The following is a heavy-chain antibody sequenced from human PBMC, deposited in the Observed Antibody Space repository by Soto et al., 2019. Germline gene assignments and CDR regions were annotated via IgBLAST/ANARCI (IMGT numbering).Heavy chain of an antibody. J-gene: IGHJ6*02. D-gene: IGHD2-15*01. V-gene: IGHV1-46*01. Sequence: ASVKVSCKASGYTFTSYYMHWVRQAPGQRLEWMGIINASDGNTKYSQKFQGRVTITRDTSASTAYMELSSLRSEDTAVYYCARDGYCSGGSCYPGRYYYYYGMDVWGQGTTVTVSS. CDR1: GYTFTSYY. CDR2: INASDGNT. CDR3: ARDGYCSGGSCYPGRYYYYYGMDV.